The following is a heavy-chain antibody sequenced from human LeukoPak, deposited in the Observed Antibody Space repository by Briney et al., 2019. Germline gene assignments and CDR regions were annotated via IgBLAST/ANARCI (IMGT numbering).Heavy chain of an antibody. V-gene: IGHV3-74*03. CDR3: AKGKCSGGSCYSNWFDP. D-gene: IGHD2-15*01. Sequence: PGGSLRLSCVGSGFTISNYWMHWVRQAPGTGLVWVSRIHPDGSITTYADSVKGRFTISRDNSKNTLYLQMNSLRAEDTAVYYCAKGKCSGGSCYSNWFDPWGQGTLVTVSS. CDR1: GFTISNYW. J-gene: IGHJ5*02. CDR2: IHPDGSIT.